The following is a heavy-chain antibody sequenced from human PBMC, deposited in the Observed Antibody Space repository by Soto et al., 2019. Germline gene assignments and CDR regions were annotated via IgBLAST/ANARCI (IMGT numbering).Heavy chain of an antibody. J-gene: IGHJ5*01. V-gene: IGHV3-73*01. D-gene: IGHD3-22*01. Sequence: GGTLRLSCTAYGFIFSGSAMHWVRQASGKGLEWVGRIRSKANSYATDYAASVKGRFTISRDDSKNTAYLQMNSLKIGDTAVYYCTRLYSSPNWFDSWGQGTLVTVSS. CDR2: IRSKANSYAT. CDR1: GFIFSGSA. CDR3: TRLYSSPNWFDS.